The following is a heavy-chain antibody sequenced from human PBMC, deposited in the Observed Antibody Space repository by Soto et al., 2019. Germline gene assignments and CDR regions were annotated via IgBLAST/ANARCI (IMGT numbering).Heavy chain of an antibody. CDR1: GGSFSGYY. CDR3: ARGRGKTYDYIWGSYRYTGGNFDY. Sequence: QVQLQQWGAGLLKPSETLSLTCAVYGGSFSGYYWSWIRQPPGKGLEWIGEINHSGSTNYNPSLKSRVTISGDTSKNQFSLKLSSVTAADTAVYYCARGRGKTYDYIWGSYRYTGGNFDYWGQGTLVTVSS. D-gene: IGHD3-16*02. CDR2: INHSGST. J-gene: IGHJ4*02. V-gene: IGHV4-34*01.